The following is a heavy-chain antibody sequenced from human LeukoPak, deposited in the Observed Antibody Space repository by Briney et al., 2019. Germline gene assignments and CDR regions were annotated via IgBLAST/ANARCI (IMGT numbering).Heavy chain of an antibody. V-gene: IGHV3-21*01. CDR3: ARAEGYYYDSSGYAFDI. Sequence: TGGSLRLSCAASGFTFSSYSMNWVRQAPGKGLEWVSSISSSSSYIYYADSVKGRFTIPRDNAKNSLYLQMNSLRAEDTAVYYCARAEGYYYDSSGYAFDIWGQGTMVTVSS. CDR1: GFTFSSYS. CDR2: ISSSSSYI. J-gene: IGHJ3*02. D-gene: IGHD3-22*01.